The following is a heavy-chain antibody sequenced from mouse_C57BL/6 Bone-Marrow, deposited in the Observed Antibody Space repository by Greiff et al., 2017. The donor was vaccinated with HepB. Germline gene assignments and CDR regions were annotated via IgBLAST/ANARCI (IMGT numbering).Heavy chain of an antibody. J-gene: IGHJ2*01. CDR3: TTERWLLRDFDY. CDR2: IDPENGDT. Sequence: EVQLQESGAELVRPGASVKLSCTASGFNIKDDYMHWVKQRPEKGLEWIGWIDPENGDTEYASKFQGKATITADTSSNTAYLQLSSLTSEDTAVYYCTTERWLLRDFDYWGQGTTLTVSS. V-gene: IGHV14-4*01. D-gene: IGHD2-3*01. CDR1: GFNIKDDY.